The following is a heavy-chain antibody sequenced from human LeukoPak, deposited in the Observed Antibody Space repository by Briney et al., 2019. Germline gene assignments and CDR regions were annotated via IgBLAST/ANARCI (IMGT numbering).Heavy chain of an antibody. Sequence: GGSLRLSCAASGFTFDDYGMSWVRQAPGKGLEWVSGINWNGGSTGYADSVKGRFTISRDNAKNSLYLQMNSLRAEDTALYYCARVPAAAGKGVYYFDYWGQGTLVTVSS. CDR3: ARVPAAAGKGVYYFDY. CDR2: INWNGGST. CDR1: GFTFDDYG. D-gene: IGHD6-13*01. V-gene: IGHV3-20*04. J-gene: IGHJ4*02.